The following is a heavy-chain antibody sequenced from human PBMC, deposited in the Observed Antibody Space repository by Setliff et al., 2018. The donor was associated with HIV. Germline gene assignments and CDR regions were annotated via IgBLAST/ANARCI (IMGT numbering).Heavy chain of an antibody. Sequence: SETLSLTCTVSGGSIKSSSYYWGWIRQPPGKGLEWIGSIYYSGNTYYNPSLKSRVTISEDTSRNQFSLRLSSVTAADTAVYYCARVPHRVVGTTTLLYHFDYWGLGTLVTVSS. V-gene: IGHV4-39*07. J-gene: IGHJ4*02. CDR1: GGSIKSSSYY. CDR3: ARVPHRVVGTTTLLYHFDY. CDR2: IYYSGNT. D-gene: IGHD1-26*01.